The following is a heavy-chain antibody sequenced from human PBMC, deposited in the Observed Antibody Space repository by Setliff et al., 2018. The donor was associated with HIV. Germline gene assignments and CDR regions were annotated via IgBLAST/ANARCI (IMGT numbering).Heavy chain of an antibody. D-gene: IGHD3-10*01. CDR2: INHSGST. CDR1: GGSFSGYY. CDR3: ARDQADVYNYLLSGAFDF. Sequence: PSETLSLTCAVYGGSFSGYYWSWIRQPPGKGLEWIGEINHSGSTNYNPSLKSRVTISVDTSKNQFSLKLSSVTAADTAVYYCARDQADVYNYLLSGAFDFWGQGAMVTVSS. V-gene: IGHV4-34*01. J-gene: IGHJ3*01.